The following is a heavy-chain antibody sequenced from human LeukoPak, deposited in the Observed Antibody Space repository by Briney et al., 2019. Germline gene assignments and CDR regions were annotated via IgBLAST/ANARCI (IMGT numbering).Heavy chain of an antibody. CDR3: AREHFDRGNCYGRRYLDV. V-gene: IGHV3-13*01. CDR2: IDVRGET. D-gene: IGHD2-21*02. CDR1: GFTVSYFD. J-gene: IGHJ6*03. Sequence: GGSLRLSCVVSGFTVSYFDMYWVRQGTGRGLEWVSTIDVRGETHYPDSMRGRFTVSRESAKNSVYLQVNSLRAGDTAVYYCAREHFDRGNCYGRRYLDVWGKRTTVTVSS.